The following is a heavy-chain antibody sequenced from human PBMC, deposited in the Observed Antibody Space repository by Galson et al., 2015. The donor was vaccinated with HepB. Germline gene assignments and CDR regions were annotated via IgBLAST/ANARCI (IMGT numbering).Heavy chain of an antibody. V-gene: IGHV3-30*04. Sequence: SLRLSCAASGFIFSDYPMHWVRQAPGKGLEWVAVISYDGSNKYCTDSVKGRFTISRDNSNNTLYLQMNSLRGEDTAVYYCARDGRGDCYNYPLYWGQGTLVTVSS. J-gene: IGHJ4*02. CDR3: ARDGRGDCYNYPLY. D-gene: IGHD5-24*01. CDR1: GFIFSDYP. CDR2: ISYDGSNK.